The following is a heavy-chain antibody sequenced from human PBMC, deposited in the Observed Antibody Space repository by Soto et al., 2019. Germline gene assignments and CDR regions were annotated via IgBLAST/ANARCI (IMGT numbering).Heavy chain of an antibody. Sequence: PSETLSLTCTVSGGSLSSYYWSWIRQPAGKGLEWIGRISTSGSTNYNPSPKSRVTMSVDTSKNQFSLRLSSVTAADTAVYYCASSGYSSGWYIGQVDYWGQGTLVTVSS. J-gene: IGHJ4*02. D-gene: IGHD6-19*01. CDR2: ISTSGST. CDR3: ASSGYSSGWYIGQVDY. V-gene: IGHV4-4*07. CDR1: GGSLSSYY.